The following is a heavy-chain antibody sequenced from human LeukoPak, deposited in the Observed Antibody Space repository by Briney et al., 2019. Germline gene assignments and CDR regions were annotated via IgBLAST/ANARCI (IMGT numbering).Heavy chain of an antibody. CDR2: IIPIFGTA. V-gene: IGHV1-69*13. D-gene: IGHD4-17*01. CDR1: GYTFTSYY. Sequence: SVKVSCKASGYTFTSYYMHWVRQAPGQGLEWMGGIIPIFGTANYAQKFQGRVTITADESTSTAYMELSSLRSEDTAVYYCARDSATVTTDYWGQGTLVTVSS. J-gene: IGHJ4*02. CDR3: ARDSATVTTDY.